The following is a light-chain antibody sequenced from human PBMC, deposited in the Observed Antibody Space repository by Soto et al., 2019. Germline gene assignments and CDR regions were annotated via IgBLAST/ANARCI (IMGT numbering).Light chain of an antibody. J-gene: IGKJ5*01. CDR2: AAS. CDR1: QSIRSY. Sequence: DIQMTQSPSSLSASVGDRVTITCRASQSIRSYLNWYQQKPGKAPKLLIYAASSLQSGVPSRFSGSGYGTEFTLTISSLRPEDFATYYCQQLNSYPRTFGHGTRLEIK. V-gene: IGKV1-17*01. CDR3: QQLNSYPRT.